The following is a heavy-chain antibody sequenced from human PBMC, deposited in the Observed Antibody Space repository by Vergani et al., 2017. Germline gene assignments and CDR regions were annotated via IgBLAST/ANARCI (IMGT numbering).Heavy chain of an antibody. V-gene: IGHV1-69*04. CDR3: ARVYYDILTGYYRSLDY. J-gene: IGHJ4*02. D-gene: IGHD3-9*01. CDR1: GGTFSSYA. CDR2: IIPILGIA. Sequence: QVQLVQSGAEVKKPGSSVKVSCKASGGTFSSYAISWVRQAPGQGLEWMGRIIPILGIANYAQKFQGRVTMTTDTSTSTAYMELRSLRSDDTAVYYCARVYYDILTGYYRSLDYWGQGTLVTVSS.